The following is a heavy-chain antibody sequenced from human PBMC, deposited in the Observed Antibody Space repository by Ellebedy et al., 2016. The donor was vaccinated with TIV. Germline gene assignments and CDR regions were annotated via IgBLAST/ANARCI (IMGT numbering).Heavy chain of an antibody. CDR2: INPNSGGT. Sequence: ASVKVSCXASGYTFTGYYMHWVRQAPGQGLEWMGWINPNSGGTNYAQKFQGRVTMTRDTSISTAYMELSRLRSDDTAVYYCARVGEYYYDSGAFDIWGQGTMVTVSS. CDR1: GYTFTGYY. J-gene: IGHJ3*02. CDR3: ARVGEYYYDSGAFDI. D-gene: IGHD3-22*01. V-gene: IGHV1-2*02.